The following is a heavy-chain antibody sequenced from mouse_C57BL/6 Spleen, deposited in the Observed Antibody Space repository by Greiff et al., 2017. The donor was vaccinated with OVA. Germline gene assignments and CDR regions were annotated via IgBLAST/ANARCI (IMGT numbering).Heavy chain of an antibody. CDR1: GYTFTSYW. CDR3: AREGYYYGSSSMDY. J-gene: IGHJ4*01. Sequence: QVQLQQPGAELVRPGSSVKLSCKASGYTFTSYWMDWVKQRPGQGLEWIGNIYPSDSETHYNQKFKDKATLTVDKSSSTAYMQLSSLTSEDSAVYYCAREGYYYGSSSMDYWGQGTSVTVSS. V-gene: IGHV1-61*01. D-gene: IGHD1-1*01. CDR2: IYPSDSET.